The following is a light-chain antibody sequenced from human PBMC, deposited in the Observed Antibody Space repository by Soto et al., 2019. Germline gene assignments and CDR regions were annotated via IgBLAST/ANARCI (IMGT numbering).Light chain of an antibody. CDR3: ETWDSNTHV. CDR2: LEGSGSY. J-gene: IGLJ3*02. Sequence: QSVLTQSSSASASIRSSVKLTCTMSSGQSSYIIAWHQQQSGKAPRYLMKLEGSGSYNKGSGVPDRFSGSSSGADRYLTISNLQFEDEADYYCETWDSNTHVFGGGTKVTVL. V-gene: IGLV4-60*02. CDR1: SGQSSYI.